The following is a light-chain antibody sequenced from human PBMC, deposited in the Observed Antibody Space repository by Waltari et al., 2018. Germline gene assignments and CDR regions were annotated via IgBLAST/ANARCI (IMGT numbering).Light chain of an antibody. CDR3: SSYASSYTYV. Sequence: QSALTQPASVSGSPGQSITISCPGTSSDVGGYNYVSWYQQHPGKAPKLMIYDVNKRPSGVSNRFSGSKSGNTASLTISGLQAEDEADYYCSSYASSYTYVFGTGTKVTVL. V-gene: IGLV2-14*01. CDR2: DVN. CDR1: SSDVGGYNY. J-gene: IGLJ1*01.